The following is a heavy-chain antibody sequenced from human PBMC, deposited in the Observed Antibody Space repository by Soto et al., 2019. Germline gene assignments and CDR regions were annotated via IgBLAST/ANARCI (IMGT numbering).Heavy chain of an antibody. J-gene: IGHJ4*02. CDR2: IFHSRST. CDR3: ARVYSWSYSDS. V-gene: IGHV4-4*02. D-gene: IGHD1-26*01. Sequence: QVQLQESGTGLVKPSGTLSLTCAVSGGSMRSNNRWIWVRQPPGKGVEWIGEIFHSRSTNYNPSLKTRVTTALDKSKNQCSLKLSSVTAANAAGYYCARVYSWSYSDSWGQGTLVIVPS. CDR1: GGSMRSNNR.